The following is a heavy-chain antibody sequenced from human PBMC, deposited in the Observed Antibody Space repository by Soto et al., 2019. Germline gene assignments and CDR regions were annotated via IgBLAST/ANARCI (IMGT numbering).Heavy chain of an antibody. CDR3: AKGVSILGYCSSTSCYSGLGWFDP. Sequence: TGGSLRLSCAASGFTFSSYAMSWVRQAPGKGLEWVSAISGSGGSTYYADSVKGRFTISRDNSKNTLYLQMNSLRAEDTAVYYCAKGVSILGYCSSTSCYSGLGWFDPWGQGTLVTVSS. V-gene: IGHV3-23*01. D-gene: IGHD2-2*01. CDR1: GFTFSSYA. J-gene: IGHJ5*02. CDR2: ISGSGGST.